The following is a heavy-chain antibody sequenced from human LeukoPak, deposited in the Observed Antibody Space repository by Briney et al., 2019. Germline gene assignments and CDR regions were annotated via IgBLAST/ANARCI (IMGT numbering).Heavy chain of an antibody. CDR2: IYTSGST. V-gene: IGHV4-4*07. CDR3: ARDDGYSYGFDAFDI. Sequence: SETLSLTCTVSGGSISSYYWSWIRQPAGKGLGWIGRIYTSGSTNYNPSLKSRVTMSVDTSKNQFPLKLSSVTAADTAVYYCARDDGYSYGFDAFDIWGLGTMVTVSS. D-gene: IGHD5-18*01. J-gene: IGHJ3*02. CDR1: GGSISSYY.